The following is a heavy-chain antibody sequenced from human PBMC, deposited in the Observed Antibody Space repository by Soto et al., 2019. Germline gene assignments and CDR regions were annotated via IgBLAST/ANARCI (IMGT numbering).Heavy chain of an antibody. CDR1: GFSMSNFA. Sequence: SLRLSCAASGFSMSNFAMSWVRQAPGKGLEWVSAISGSGSSTYYADSVKGRFTISRDNSQNTLYLQMNSLRAEDTAVYYCAKLRASAVADFDYWGQGTQVTVSS. D-gene: IGHD6-19*01. CDR3: AKLRASAVADFDY. CDR2: ISGSGSST. J-gene: IGHJ4*02. V-gene: IGHV3-23*01.